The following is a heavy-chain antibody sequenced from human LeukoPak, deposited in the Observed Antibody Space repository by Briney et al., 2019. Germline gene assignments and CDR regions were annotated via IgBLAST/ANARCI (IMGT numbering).Heavy chain of an antibody. J-gene: IGHJ6*04. CDR3: ARRLAAAVTGLTYYYGMDV. D-gene: IGHD6-13*01. CDR1: GFTFSSYW. CDR2: IKQDGSEK. V-gene: IGHV3-7*03. Sequence: GGSLRLSCAASGFTFSSYWMSWVRQAPGKGLEWVANIKQDGSEKYYVDSVKGRFTISRDNAKNSLYLQMNSLRAEDTAVYYCARRLAAAVTGLTYYYGMDVWGKGTTVTVSS.